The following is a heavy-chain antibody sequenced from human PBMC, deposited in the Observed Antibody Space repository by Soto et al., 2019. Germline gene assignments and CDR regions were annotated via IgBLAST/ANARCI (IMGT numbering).Heavy chain of an antibody. D-gene: IGHD2-2*01. Sequence: SETLSLTCAVSGYSISSGYYWGWIRQPPGKGLEWIGSIYHSGSTYYNPSLKSRVTISVDTSKNQFSLKLSSVTAADTAVYYCARDPPQYPQTFDPWGQGTLVTVSS. J-gene: IGHJ5*02. CDR2: IYHSGST. V-gene: IGHV4-38-2*02. CDR1: GYSISSGYY. CDR3: ARDPPQYPQTFDP.